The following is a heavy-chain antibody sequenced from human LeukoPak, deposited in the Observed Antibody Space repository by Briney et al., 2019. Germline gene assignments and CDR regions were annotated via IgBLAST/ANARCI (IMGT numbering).Heavy chain of an antibody. CDR3: ARASPGVGYCSSTSCYWFDS. V-gene: IGHV1-18*04. CDR1: GYTFTSYG. CDR2: ISAYNGNT. D-gene: IGHD2-2*01. J-gene: IGHJ5*01. Sequence: ASVKVSCKASGYTFTSYGISGVRQAPGQGLEGMGLISAYNGNTNYAQKLQGRVTMPTDTSTSTAYMEMRSPRSEDTAVYYCARASPGVGYCSSTSCYWFDSWGQGTLVTVSS.